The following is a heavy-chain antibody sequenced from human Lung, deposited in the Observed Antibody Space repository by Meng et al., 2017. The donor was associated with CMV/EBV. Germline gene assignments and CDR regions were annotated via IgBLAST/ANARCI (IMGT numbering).Heavy chain of an antibody. D-gene: IGHD3-22*01. CDR1: GCTFSNAW. CDR2: IISEADGGTT. V-gene: IGHV3-15*01. Sequence: GCTFSNAWVSWVRPAPGKGLEWVGRIISEADGGTTHHAAPVKGRFTISRDDSKNTLYLQMNSLKTEDTAMYYCATDLYYDDSGLRDYWGRGTLVTVSS. CDR3: ATDLYYDDSGLRDY. J-gene: IGHJ4*02.